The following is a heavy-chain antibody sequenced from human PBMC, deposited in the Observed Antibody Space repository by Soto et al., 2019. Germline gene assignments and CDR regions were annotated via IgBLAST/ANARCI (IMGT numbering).Heavy chain of an antibody. CDR3: ARGYTFLFDP. Sequence: GASVKVSCKASGYSFTTYYIHWVRQAPGQGLEWMGIINPSGGGATYAQKFQGRVTMTRDTSTSTVYMELSSLRSEDTAVYYCARGYTFLFDPWGQGTLVTVSS. CDR2: INPSGGGA. J-gene: IGHJ5*02. CDR1: GYSFTTYY. V-gene: IGHV1-46*01. D-gene: IGHD1-26*01.